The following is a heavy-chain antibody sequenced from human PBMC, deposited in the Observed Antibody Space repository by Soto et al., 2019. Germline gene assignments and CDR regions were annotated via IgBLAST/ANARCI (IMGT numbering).Heavy chain of an antibody. D-gene: IGHD6-19*01. V-gene: IGHV5-10-1*01. CDR2: IDPIDSYT. Sequence: PGGSLKISCKGSGYSFTSYWISWVRQMSGKGLEWMGRIDPIDSYTDYSPSFQGHVTTSADKSISTAYLQWSSLKASDTAMYYCARLGGAWYTYYDYWGQGTLVTVSS. J-gene: IGHJ4*02. CDR1: GYSFTSYW. CDR3: ARLGGAWYTYYDY.